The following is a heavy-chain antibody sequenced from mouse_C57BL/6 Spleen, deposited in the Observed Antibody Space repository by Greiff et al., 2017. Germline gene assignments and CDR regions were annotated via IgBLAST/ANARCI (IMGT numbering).Heavy chain of an antibody. CDR2: INPNNGGT. Sequence: VQLQQSGPELVKPGASVKISCKASGYTFTDYYMNWVKQSHGKSLEWIGDINPNNGGTSYNQKFKGKATLTVDKSSRTAYMELRSLTSEDSAVYYCARIFAYWGQGTLVTVSA. CDR1: GYTFTDYY. J-gene: IGHJ3*01. CDR3: ARIFAY. V-gene: IGHV1-26*01.